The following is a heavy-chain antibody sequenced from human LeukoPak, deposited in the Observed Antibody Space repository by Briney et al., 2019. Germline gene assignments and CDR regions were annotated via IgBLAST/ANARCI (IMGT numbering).Heavy chain of an antibody. V-gene: IGHV4-59*01. D-gene: IGHD4-17*01. J-gene: IGHJ5*02. CDR1: GAPINSYY. CDR2: IYYRGNS. CDR3: ARVPHFGDYGWFDP. Sequence: SETLSLTCAVSGAPINSYYWSWVRQPPGKGLEWIGYIYYRGNSNYNPSLKSRVTISIDTSKNQFSLKLSSVTAADTAVYYCARVPHFGDYGWFDPWGQGTLVTVSS.